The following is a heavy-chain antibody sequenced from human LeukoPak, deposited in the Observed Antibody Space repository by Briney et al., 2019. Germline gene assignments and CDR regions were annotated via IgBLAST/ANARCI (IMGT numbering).Heavy chain of an antibody. CDR3: AKDLTGTTVRGVFDY. V-gene: IGHV3-48*01. CDR1: GFTFSSYS. D-gene: IGHD1-7*01. Sequence: GGSLRLSCAASGFTFSSYSMNWVRQAPGKGLEWVSYISSSSSTIYYADSVKGRFTISRDNSKNTLYLQMNSLRAEDTAVYYCAKDLTGTTVRGVFDYWGQGTLVTVSS. CDR2: ISSSSSTI. J-gene: IGHJ4*02.